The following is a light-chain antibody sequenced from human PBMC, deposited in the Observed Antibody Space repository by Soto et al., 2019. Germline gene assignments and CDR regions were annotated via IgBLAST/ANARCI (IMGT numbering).Light chain of an antibody. Sequence: DIVLTQTPLSSPVTLGQPASISCRSSQTLVHSAGNTYSTCLQQRPGQPPRLLIYMISNRFSGVPGRFGGSGAGTDFTLKISMVEADDVGVYYCMYATPAYTFGQGTKVEIK. CDR3: MYATPAYT. V-gene: IGKV2-24*01. CDR1: QTLVHSAGNTY. J-gene: IGKJ2*01. CDR2: MIS.